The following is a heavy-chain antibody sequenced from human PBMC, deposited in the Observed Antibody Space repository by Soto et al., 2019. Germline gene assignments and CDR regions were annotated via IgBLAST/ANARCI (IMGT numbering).Heavy chain of an antibody. CDR3: AKVGSGILRSGPYGMDV. Sequence: PGWSLRLSCAASGFTFSSYAMSWVRQAPGKGLEWDSAISGSGGSTYYADSVKGRFTISRDNSKNTLYLQMNSLRAEDTAVYYCAKVGSGILRSGPYGMDVWGQGTTVTVSS. D-gene: IGHD3-10*02. CDR2: ISGSGGST. CDR1: GFTFSSYA. J-gene: IGHJ6*02. V-gene: IGHV3-23*01.